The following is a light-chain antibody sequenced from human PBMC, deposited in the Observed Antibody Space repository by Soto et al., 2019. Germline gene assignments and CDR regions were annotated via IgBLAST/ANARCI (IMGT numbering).Light chain of an antibody. CDR1: SSDVGGYDH. CDR3: SSYTSIRTTRVL. V-gene: IGLV2-14*01. CDR2: DVS. Sequence: QSAPTQPASVSGSPGQSITISCTGTSSDVGGYDHVSWYQQNPGRAPKVIIFDVSYRPSGVSNRFSGSKSGNTASLTISGLQAGDEADYYCSSYTSIRTTRVLFGGGTKLTVL. J-gene: IGLJ2*01.